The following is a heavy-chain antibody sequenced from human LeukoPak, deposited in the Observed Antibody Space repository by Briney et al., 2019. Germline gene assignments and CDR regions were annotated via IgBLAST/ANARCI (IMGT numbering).Heavy chain of an antibody. CDR1: GYSFISYY. CDR2: INPSDGST. CDR3: ASQYYYGSGSYWKFDY. J-gene: IGHJ4*02. D-gene: IGHD3-10*01. V-gene: IGHV1-46*01. Sequence: ASVKVSCKASGYSFISYYMFWVRQAPGQGLEWMGIINPSDGSTSYAQKFQGRVTITADESTSTAYMELSSLRSEDTAVYYCASQYYYGSGSYWKFDYWGQGTLVTVSS.